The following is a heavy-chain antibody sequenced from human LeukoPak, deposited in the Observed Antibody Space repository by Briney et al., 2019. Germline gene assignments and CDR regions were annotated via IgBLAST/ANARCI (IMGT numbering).Heavy chain of an antibody. CDR1: GYTFTSYG. V-gene: IGHV1-18*01. J-gene: IGHJ5*02. Sequence: GASVKVSCKASGYTFTSYGLSWVRQAPGQGLEWMGWISAYNGNTNYAQKFQGRVTMTTDTSTSTAYMELRSLRSDGTAVYYCARDRLRFLPWDWFDPWGQGTLVTVSS. CDR2: ISAYNGNT. CDR3: ARDRLRFLPWDWFDP. D-gene: IGHD3-3*01.